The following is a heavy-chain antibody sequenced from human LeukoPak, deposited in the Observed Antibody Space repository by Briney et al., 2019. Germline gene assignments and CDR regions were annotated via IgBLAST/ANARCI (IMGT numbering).Heavy chain of an antibody. D-gene: IGHD2/OR15-2a*01. J-gene: IGHJ4*02. CDR1: GFTFSSYA. CDR2: ISGSDGST. V-gene: IGHV3-23*01. CDR3: AKDSAKKYDDY. Sequence: PGGSLRLSCAASGFTFSSYAMSWVRQAPGKGLEWVSGISGSDGSTNYADSVKGRFTISRENSKNTLYLQMNSLRAEDTAVYDCAKDSAKKYDDYWGQGTLVTVSS.